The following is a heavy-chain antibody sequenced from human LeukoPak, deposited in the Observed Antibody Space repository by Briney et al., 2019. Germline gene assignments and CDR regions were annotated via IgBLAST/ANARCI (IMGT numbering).Heavy chain of an antibody. V-gene: IGHV7-4-1*01. CDR2: VNTYTGDP. Sequence: ASVKVSCKASGYTFTGYYMHWVRQAPGQGLEWVGWVNTYTGDPIYAQGFKGRFVLSVDKSVNTAYLEIASLQTEDTAVYYCARSSRGVIGLLDYWGQGTLVTVSS. CDR3: ARSSRGVIGLLDY. J-gene: IGHJ4*02. CDR1: GYTFTGYY. D-gene: IGHD3-10*01.